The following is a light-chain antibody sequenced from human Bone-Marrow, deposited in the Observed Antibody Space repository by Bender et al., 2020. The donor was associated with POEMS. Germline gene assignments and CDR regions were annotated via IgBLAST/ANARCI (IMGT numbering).Light chain of an antibody. V-gene: IGLV3-10*01. CDR2: EDS. CDR3: YSTDSSGNHRV. Sequence: SYELTQPPSVSVSPGQTARITCSGDALPKKYAYWYQQKSGQAPVLVIYEDSKRPSGIPERFSGSNSGTMATLTISGAQVEDEADYYFYSTDSSGNHRVFGGGTKLTVL. CDR1: ALPKKY. J-gene: IGLJ2*01.